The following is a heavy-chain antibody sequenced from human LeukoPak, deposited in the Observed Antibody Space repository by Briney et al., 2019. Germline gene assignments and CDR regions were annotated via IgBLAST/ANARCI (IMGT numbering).Heavy chain of an antibody. CDR2: IYYSGST. D-gene: IGHD2-15*01. CDR3: ARQARRIVVVVAATPD. Sequence: PSETLSLTCTVSGGSISSSSYYWGWIRQPPGKGLEWIGSIYYSGSTYYNPSLKGRVTISVDTSKNQFSLKLSSVTAADTAVYYCARQARRIVVVVAATPDWGQGTLVTVSS. V-gene: IGHV4-39*01. CDR1: GGSISSSSYY. J-gene: IGHJ4*02.